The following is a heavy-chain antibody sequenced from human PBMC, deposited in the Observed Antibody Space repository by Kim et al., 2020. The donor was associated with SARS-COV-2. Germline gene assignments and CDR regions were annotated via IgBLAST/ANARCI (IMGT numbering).Heavy chain of an antibody. V-gene: IGHV3-15*01. CDR3: TTDGPYYDFWSALSGYYYYGMDV. D-gene: IGHD3-3*01. CDR1: GFTFSNAW. Sequence: GGSLRLSCAASGFTFSNAWMSWVRQAPGKGLEWVGRIKSKTDGGTTDYAAPVKGRFTISRDDSKNTLYLQMNSLKTEDTAVYYCTTDGPYYDFWSALSGYYYYGMDVWGQGTTVTVSS. J-gene: IGHJ6*02. CDR2: IKSKTDGGTT.